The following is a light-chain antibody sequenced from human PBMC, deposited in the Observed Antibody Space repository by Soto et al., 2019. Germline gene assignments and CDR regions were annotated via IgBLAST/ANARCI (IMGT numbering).Light chain of an antibody. Sequence: QSALTQPASVSGSPGQSITISCTGTSSDVGGYNYVSWYQQHPGKSPKFMIYEVSNRPSGVSYLFSGFMSGNTASLTISGLQAEGEAHYCCRSYPSRSILVFGGGIKLTVL. J-gene: IGLJ2*01. V-gene: IGLV2-14*01. CDR1: SSDVGGYNY. CDR2: EVS. CDR3: RSYPSRSILV.